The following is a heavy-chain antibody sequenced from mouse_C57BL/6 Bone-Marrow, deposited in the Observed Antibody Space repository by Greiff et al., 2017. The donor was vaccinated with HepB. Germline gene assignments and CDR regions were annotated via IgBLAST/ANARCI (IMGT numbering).Heavy chain of an antibody. CDR2: INPYNGDT. J-gene: IGHJ4*01. D-gene: IGHD1-1*01. CDR1: GYSFTGYF. CDR3: ASYGSSCYARDD. Sequence: EVQLQQSGPELVKPGDSVKISCKASGYSFTGYFMNWVMQSPGKSLEWIGRINPYNGDTFYNQKFKGKATLTVDKSSSTAHMELRSLTSEDSAVYYCASYGSSCYARDDWGQGTSVTVSS. V-gene: IGHV1-20*01.